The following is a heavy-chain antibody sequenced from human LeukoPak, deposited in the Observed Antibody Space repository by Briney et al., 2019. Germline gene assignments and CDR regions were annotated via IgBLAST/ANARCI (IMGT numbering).Heavy chain of an antibody. CDR3: ARARNGWYTGEFDY. CDR2: ISYDGSNK. J-gene: IGHJ4*02. Sequence: GGSLRLSCAASGFTFSSYAMHWVRQAPGKGLEWVAVISYDGSNKYYTDSVKGRFTISRDNSKNTLYLQMNSLRAEDTAVYYCARARNGWYTGEFDYWGQGTLVTVSS. D-gene: IGHD6-19*01. CDR1: GFTFSSYA. V-gene: IGHV3-30*04.